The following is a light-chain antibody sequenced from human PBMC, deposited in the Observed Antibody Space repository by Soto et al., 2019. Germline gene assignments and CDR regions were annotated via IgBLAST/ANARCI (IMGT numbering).Light chain of an antibody. Sequence: QSALTQPASVSGSPGQSITISCTGTSSDVGGYNYVSWYQQHPGKAPKLMIYEVTKRPSGVPDRVSASKSGNTASLTVSGLRAEEEADYYCSSYAGSNNFVFGSGTKLTVL. V-gene: IGLV2-8*01. CDR1: SSDVGGYNY. CDR3: SSYAGSNNFV. CDR2: EVT. J-gene: IGLJ1*01.